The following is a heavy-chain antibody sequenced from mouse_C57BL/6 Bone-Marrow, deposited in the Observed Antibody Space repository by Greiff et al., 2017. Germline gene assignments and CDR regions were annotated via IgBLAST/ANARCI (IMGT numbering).Heavy chain of an antibody. J-gene: IGHJ2*01. Sequence: VQLVESGAELARPGASVKLSCKASGYTFTSYGISWVKQRTGQSLEWIGEIYPRSGNTYYTEKFKGKATLTSDKSSSTGYMELRSLTSEDSAVYCCARGYYDGSSHFDYWGQGTTLTVSS. D-gene: IGHD1-1*01. CDR3: ARGYYDGSSHFDY. CDR1: GYTFTSYG. CDR2: IYPRSGNT. V-gene: IGHV1-81*01.